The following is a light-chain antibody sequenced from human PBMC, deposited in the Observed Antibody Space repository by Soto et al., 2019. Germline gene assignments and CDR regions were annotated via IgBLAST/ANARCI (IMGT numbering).Light chain of an antibody. J-gene: IGLJ1*01. CDR1: SSNIGSNS. CDR2: SND. CDR3: AAWDDSLNGYV. Sequence: QSVLAQPPSASGTPGQRVTISFSGSSSNIGSNSVNWYQQLPGTAPKLLIYSNDRRPSGVPDRFSGSKSGTSASLAISGLQSVVEADYYCAAWDDSLNGYVSGTVTMVT. V-gene: IGLV1-44*01.